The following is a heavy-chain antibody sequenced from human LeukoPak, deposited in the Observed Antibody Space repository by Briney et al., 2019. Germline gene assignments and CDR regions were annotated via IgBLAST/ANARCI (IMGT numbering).Heavy chain of an antibody. D-gene: IGHD3-9*01. Sequence: PAASVKVSCKASGYTFTSYGISWVRQAPGQGLEWMGWISAYNGNTNYAQKLQGRVTMTTDTSTSTAYMELRSLRSDDTAVYYCASHVLRYFDWLPDGPFDYWGQGTLVTVSS. V-gene: IGHV1-18*01. CDR3: ASHVLRYFDWLPDGPFDY. CDR2: ISAYNGNT. CDR1: GYTFTSYG. J-gene: IGHJ4*02.